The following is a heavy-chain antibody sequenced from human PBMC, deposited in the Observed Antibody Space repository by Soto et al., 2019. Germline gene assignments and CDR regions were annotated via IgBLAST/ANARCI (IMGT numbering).Heavy chain of an antibody. CDR2: SSSSSTYI. D-gene: IGHD4-4*01. CDR3: ARVYYSNLPYYFYYMDV. CDR1: GFTFSSYS. J-gene: IGHJ6*02. V-gene: IGHV3-21*01. Sequence: GGSLRLSCAASGFTFSSYSMNWVRQAPGKGLEWVSSSSSSSTYIYYEDSVKGRFTISRDNDKNSLYLQMNSLRAEDTAVYFCARVYYSNLPYYFYYMDVWGQGTTVTVSS.